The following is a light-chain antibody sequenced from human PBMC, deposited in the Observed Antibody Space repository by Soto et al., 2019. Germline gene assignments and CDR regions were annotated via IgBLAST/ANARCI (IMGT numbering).Light chain of an antibody. CDR1: SSDVGDYNY. Sequence: QSALTQPASVSGYPGQSITISCTGTSSDVGDYNYVSWYQQHPGKAPKLMIYDVSNRPSGVSNRFSGSKSGSTASLTISGLQAEHEADYYCSSYTSSTTRVFGTGTKLTVL. CDR3: SSYTSSTTRV. J-gene: IGLJ1*01. V-gene: IGLV2-14*01. CDR2: DVS.